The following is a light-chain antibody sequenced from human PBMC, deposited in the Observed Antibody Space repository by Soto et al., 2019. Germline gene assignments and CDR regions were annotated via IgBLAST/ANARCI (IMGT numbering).Light chain of an antibody. CDR1: QSISSN. CDR3: QQYNNWPYT. Sequence: EIVMTQSPATLSVSPGERATLSCRASQSISSNLAWYQQKPGQAPRLLIYGASSRATGLPARFSGSGSGTEFTLTISSLQSEDXAVYYCQQYNNWPYTFXXXT. J-gene: IGKJ2*01. CDR2: GAS. V-gene: IGKV3-15*01.